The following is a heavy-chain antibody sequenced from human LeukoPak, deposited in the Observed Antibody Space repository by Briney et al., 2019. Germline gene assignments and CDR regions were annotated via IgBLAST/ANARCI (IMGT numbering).Heavy chain of an antibody. CDR2: IYYSGST. Sequence: MASETLSLTCTVSGGSISSYYWSWIRQPPGKGLEWIGYIYYSGSTNYNPSLKSRVTISVDTSKNQFSLKLSSVTAADTAVYYCASYTIFGVVDYFDYWGQGTLVTVSS. J-gene: IGHJ4*02. CDR3: ASYTIFGVVDYFDY. V-gene: IGHV4-59*12. CDR1: GGSISSYY. D-gene: IGHD3-3*01.